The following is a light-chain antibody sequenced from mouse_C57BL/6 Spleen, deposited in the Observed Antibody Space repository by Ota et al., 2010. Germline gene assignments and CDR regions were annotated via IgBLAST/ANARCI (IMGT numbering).Light chain of an antibody. CDR3: QQYSSYPYT. J-gene: IGKJ2*01. CDR2: WAS. V-gene: IGKV8-19*01. Sequence: IVMTQSPSPSSVSAGEKVTMSCKSSQSLLNKWKSKNYLAWYQQKPGQPPKLLIYWASTRHTGVPDRFTGSGSGTDFTLTISNVQSEDLADYFCQQYSSYPYTFGGGTKLEIK. CDR1: QSLLNKWKSKNY.